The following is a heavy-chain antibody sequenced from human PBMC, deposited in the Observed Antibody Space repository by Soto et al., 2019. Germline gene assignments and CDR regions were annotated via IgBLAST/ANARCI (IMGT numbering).Heavy chain of an antibody. CDR2: ISYDGSNK. J-gene: IGHJ6*02. CDR1: GFTFSSYG. D-gene: IGHD2-15*01. CDR3: AKDSSLEYYYYYGMDV. V-gene: IGHV3-30*18. Sequence: QVQLVESGGGVVQPGRSLRLSCAASGFTFSSYGMHWVRQAPGKGLEWVAVISYDGSNKYYADSVKGRFTISRDNYKNSLSLQMHSLRAEDTAVYYCAKDSSLEYYYYYGMDVWGQGTTVTVSS.